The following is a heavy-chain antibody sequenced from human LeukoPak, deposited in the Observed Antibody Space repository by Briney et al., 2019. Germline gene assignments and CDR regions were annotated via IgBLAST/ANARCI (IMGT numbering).Heavy chain of an antibody. CDR3: ARFVVNVTRDAFDI. V-gene: IGHV1-69*04. CDR2: IIPILGIS. CDR1: GGTFSSYA. J-gene: IGHJ3*02. Sequence: GASVKVSCKASGGTFSSYAINWVRQAPGQGLEWMGRIIPILGISTYSQKFQGRVTITADTSTSTVYMELSSLRSEDTAVYYCARFVVNVTRDAFDIWGQGTMVTVSS. D-gene: IGHD2-21*01.